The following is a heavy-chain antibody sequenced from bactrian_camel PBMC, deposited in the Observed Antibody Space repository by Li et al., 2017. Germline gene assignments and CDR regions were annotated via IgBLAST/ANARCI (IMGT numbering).Heavy chain of an antibody. V-gene: IGHV3S53*01. Sequence: HVQLVESGGGSVQDGGSLRLSCAASQFRVINACMAWFRQAPGKEREGVATIDNDGSTEYAASAQGRFTISKDNEKNTLFLKMSSLKHEDTAMYYCAAKLPFECYVDSSGTDFDNWGRGTQVTVS. CDR1: QFRVINAC. D-gene: IGHD3*01. CDR2: IDNDGST. CDR3: AAKLPFECYVDSSGTDFDN. J-gene: IGHJ6*01.